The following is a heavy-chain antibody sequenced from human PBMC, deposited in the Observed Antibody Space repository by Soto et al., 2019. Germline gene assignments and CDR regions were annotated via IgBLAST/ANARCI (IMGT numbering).Heavy chain of an antibody. CDR3: ARDTPYYDFFSCSYYYYYYMDV. CDR2: ISSSSSYI. J-gene: IGHJ6*03. CDR1: GFTFSSYS. Sequence: PGGSLRLSCAASGFTFSSYSMNCVRQALGKGLEWVSSISSSSSYIYYADSLKGRFTISRDNAKNSLYLQMNSLRAEDTAVYYCARDTPYYDFFSCSYYYYYYMDVCGKGTSVTGSS. D-gene: IGHD3-3*01. V-gene: IGHV3-21*01.